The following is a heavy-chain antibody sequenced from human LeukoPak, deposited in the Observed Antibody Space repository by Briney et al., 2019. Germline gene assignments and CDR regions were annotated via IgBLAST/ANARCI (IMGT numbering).Heavy chain of an antibody. V-gene: IGHV3-30-3*01. CDR3: ARDFKWLDAFDI. CDR2: ISYDGSNK. D-gene: IGHD3-22*01. Sequence: GGSLRLFCTASGFTFSRYAMHWVRQAPGKGLEWLAIISYDGSNKYYADSVEGRFTISRDNSKNTLYLQMNSLRAEDTAVYYCARDFKWLDAFDIWGQGTMVTVSS. CDR1: GFTFSRYA. J-gene: IGHJ3*02.